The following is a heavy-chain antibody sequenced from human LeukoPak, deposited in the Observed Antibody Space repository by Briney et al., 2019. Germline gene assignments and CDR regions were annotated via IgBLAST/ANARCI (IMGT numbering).Heavy chain of an antibody. V-gene: IGHV4-34*01. J-gene: IGHJ3*02. Sequence: SETLSLTGAVYGGSFSSYYWSWIRQPPGKGLEWIGEINHSGSTNYNPSLKSRVTMSVDMSKSQFSLKLSSVTAADTAVYYCARDSAFVFLRRNDAFDIWGQGTMVTVSS. CDR3: ARDSAFVFLRRNDAFDI. D-gene: IGHD3-3*01. CDR1: GGSFSSYY. CDR2: INHSGST.